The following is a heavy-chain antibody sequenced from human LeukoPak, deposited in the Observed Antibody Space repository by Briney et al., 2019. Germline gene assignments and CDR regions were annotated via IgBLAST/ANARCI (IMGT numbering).Heavy chain of an antibody. Sequence: GESLRLSCAASGFTFSTFAMSWVRQAPGKGLELVANIKQDGSEKYYVDSVKGRFTISRDNAKNSLYLQVNSLRAEDTAVYYCARNQRRLDYWGQGTLVTVSS. CDR3: ARNQRRLDY. CDR2: IKQDGSEK. J-gene: IGHJ4*02. CDR1: GFTFSTFA. V-gene: IGHV3-7*01. D-gene: IGHD1-14*01.